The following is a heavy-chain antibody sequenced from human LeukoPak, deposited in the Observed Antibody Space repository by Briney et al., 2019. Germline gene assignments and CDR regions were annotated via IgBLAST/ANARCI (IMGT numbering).Heavy chain of an antibody. CDR2: ISGSGGRT. D-gene: IGHD2-2*01. J-gene: IGHJ1*01. CDR3: AKVAQCSSTSCYRPSGMYFQH. V-gene: IGHV3-23*01. CDR1: GFTFSSYA. Sequence: PGGSLRLSCAASGFTFSSYAMSWVRQAPGKGLEWVSAISGSGGRTNYADSVKGRFTISRDNSKNTLYLQMNSLRAEDTAVYYCAKVAQCSSTSCYRPSGMYFQHWGQGTLVTVSS.